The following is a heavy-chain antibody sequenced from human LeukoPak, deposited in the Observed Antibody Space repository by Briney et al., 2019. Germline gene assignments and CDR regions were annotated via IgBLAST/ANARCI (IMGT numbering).Heavy chain of an antibody. D-gene: IGHD1-1*01. V-gene: IGHV3-23*01. CDR1: GFTVSSNE. CDR2: ISSSGAST. Sequence: GGSLRLSCAASGFTVSSNEMSWVRQAPGKGLEWVSAISSSGASTFYADSVKGRFTISRDNSKNTLYLQMNSLRAEDTAVYYCAKPHTTGNNYYYYMDVWGKGTTVTVSS. CDR3: AKPHTTGNNYYYYMDV. J-gene: IGHJ6*03.